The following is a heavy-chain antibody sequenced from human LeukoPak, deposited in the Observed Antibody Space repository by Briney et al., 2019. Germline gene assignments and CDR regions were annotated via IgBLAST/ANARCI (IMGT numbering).Heavy chain of an antibody. J-gene: IGHJ4*02. CDR1: GDPISSGSYY. CDR2: ISSSGST. D-gene: IGHD6-6*01. Sequence: SETLSLTCTVSGDPISSGSYYLSWNRAPPREGLGWIGRISSSGSTNYNPSLKSRVTISIDTSKNQFSLKLSSVAAADTAVYYCANGYSTSSFKRFDNWGQGTLVTVSS. V-gene: IGHV4-61*02. CDR3: ANGYSTSSFKRFDN.